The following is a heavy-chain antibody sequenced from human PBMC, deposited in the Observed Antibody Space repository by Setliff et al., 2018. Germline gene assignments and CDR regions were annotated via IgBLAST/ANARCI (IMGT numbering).Heavy chain of an antibody. J-gene: IGHJ4*02. CDR3: ARDRVVVLAGRRGFYFDY. Sequence: SETLSLTCTVSGGSISSHYWTWIRQPAGKGLEWIGRLYTSGDTNYNPSPKSRVSMSLDTSKNQFSLKLSSVTAADTAVYYCARDRVVVLAGRRGFYFDYWGQGTLVTVSS. CDR1: GGSISSHY. D-gene: IGHD2-15*01. V-gene: IGHV4-4*07. CDR2: LYTSGDT.